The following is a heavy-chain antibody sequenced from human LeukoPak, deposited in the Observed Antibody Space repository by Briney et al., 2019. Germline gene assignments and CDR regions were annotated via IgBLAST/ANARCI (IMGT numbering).Heavy chain of an antibody. CDR2: IYYSGST. V-gene: IGHV4-39*07. J-gene: IGHJ3*02. D-gene: IGHD3-22*01. Sequence: SETLSLTCTVSGGSISSSSYYWGWIRQPPGKGLEWIGSIYYSGSTYYNPSLKSRVTISVDTSKNQFSLKLSSVTAADTAVYYCARDPITMNAFDIWGQGTMVTVSS. CDR1: GGSISSSSYY. CDR3: ARDPITMNAFDI.